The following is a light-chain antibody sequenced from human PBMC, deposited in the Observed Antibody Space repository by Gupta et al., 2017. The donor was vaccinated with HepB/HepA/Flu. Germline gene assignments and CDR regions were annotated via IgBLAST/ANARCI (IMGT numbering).Light chain of an antibody. CDR1: SSDVGGYNY. V-gene: IGLV2-14*01. Sequence: QSALTQPASVSGSPGQSITISCTGTSSDVGGYNYVSWYQQHPGKAPKLMIYDVSNRPSGVSNRFSGSKSGYTASLTISGLQAEDEADYYCSSYTSSSTLDVVFGGGTKLNVL. CDR2: DVS. CDR3: SSYTSSSTLDVV. J-gene: IGLJ2*01.